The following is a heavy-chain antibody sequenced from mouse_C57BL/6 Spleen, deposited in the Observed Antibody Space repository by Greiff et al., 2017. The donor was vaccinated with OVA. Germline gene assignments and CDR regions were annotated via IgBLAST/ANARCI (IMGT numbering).Heavy chain of an antibody. D-gene: IGHD1-1*01. J-gene: IGHJ1*03. CDR2: IHPNSGST. CDR1: GYTFTSYW. Sequence: QVQLQQPGAELVKPGASVKLSCKASGYTFTSYWMHWVKQRPGQGLEWIGMIHPNSGSTNYNEKFKSKATLTVDKSSSTAYMQLSSLTSEDSAVYYCARRRYYYGSSYGGWYFDVWGTGTTVTVSS. CDR3: ARRRYYYGSSYGGWYFDV. V-gene: IGHV1-64*01.